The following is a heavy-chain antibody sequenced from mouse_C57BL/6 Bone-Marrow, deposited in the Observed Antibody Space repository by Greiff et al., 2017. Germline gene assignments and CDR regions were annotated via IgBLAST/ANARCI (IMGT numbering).Heavy chain of an antibody. V-gene: IGHV1-50*01. D-gene: IGHD2-4*01. CDR1: GYTFTSYW. CDR3: ARPDYDVAWFAY. Sequence: VQLQQPGAELVKPGASVKLSCKASGYTFTSYWMQWVKQRPGQGLEWIGEIDPSDSYTNYNQKFKGKATLPVDTSSSTAYMQLSSLTSEDSAVYYCARPDYDVAWFAYWGQGTLVTVSA. CDR2: IDPSDSYT. J-gene: IGHJ3*01.